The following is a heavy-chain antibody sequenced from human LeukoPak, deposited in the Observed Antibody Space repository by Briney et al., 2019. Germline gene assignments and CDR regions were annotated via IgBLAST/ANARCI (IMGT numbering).Heavy chain of an antibody. CDR2: IYPGDSDT. J-gene: IGHJ4*02. Sequence: GESLKISCKGSGYSFTSYWIGWVRQMPGKGLEWMGIIYPGDSDTRYSPSFQGQVTISADKSISTAYLQWSSLKASDTAMYYCARHTRRFGELLPFDYWGQGTLVTVSS. V-gene: IGHV5-51*01. CDR3: ARHTRRFGELLPFDY. CDR1: GYSFTSYW. D-gene: IGHD3-10*01.